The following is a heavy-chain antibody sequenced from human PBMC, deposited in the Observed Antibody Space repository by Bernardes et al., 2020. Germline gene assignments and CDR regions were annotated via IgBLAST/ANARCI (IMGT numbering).Heavy chain of an antibody. V-gene: IGHV4-39*01. D-gene: IGHD2-2*02. CDR1: GGSISSSSYY. CDR2: IYYSGST. CDR3: ARLYTDFDY. Sequence: SETLSLTRTVSGGSISSSSYYWGWIRQPPGKGLEWIGSIYYSGSTYYNPSLKSRVTISVDTSKNQFSLKLSSVTAADTAVYYCARLYTDFDYWGQGTLVTVSS. J-gene: IGHJ4*02.